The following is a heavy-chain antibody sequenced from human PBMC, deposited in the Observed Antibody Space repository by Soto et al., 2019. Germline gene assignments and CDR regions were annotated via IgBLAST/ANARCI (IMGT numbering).Heavy chain of an antibody. D-gene: IGHD2-21*02. CDR2: IYNSGNT. CDR1: GGPISSGFYS. Sequence: SETLSLTCAVSGGPISSGFYSWSWIRQPPGQGLEWIGYIYNSGNTYYNPSLMSRVTISVDRSQNHFSLKLTSVTAADTAVYYCARGSDGVWNWFDPWGQGTQVTVSS. CDR3: ARGSDGVWNWFDP. V-gene: IGHV4-30-2*01. J-gene: IGHJ5*02.